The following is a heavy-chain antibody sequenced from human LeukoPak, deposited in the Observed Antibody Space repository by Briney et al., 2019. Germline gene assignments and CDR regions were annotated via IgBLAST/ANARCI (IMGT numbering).Heavy chain of an antibody. CDR3: ARDPYSGGYGAYYYYYMDV. Sequence: GGSLRLSCAASGFTFSTYSMNWVRRTPGKGLEWVSSITSSSSYMFYADSVRGRFTISRDNAENSLYLQMNSLRDEDTAVYYCARDPYSGGYGAYYYYYMDVWGKGTTVTVSS. J-gene: IGHJ6*03. D-gene: IGHD5-12*01. CDR2: ITSSSSYM. V-gene: IGHV3-21*01. CDR1: GFTFSTYS.